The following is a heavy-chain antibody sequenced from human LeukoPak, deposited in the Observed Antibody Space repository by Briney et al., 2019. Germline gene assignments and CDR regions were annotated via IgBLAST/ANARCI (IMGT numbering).Heavy chain of an antibody. CDR1: GFTFSSYG. J-gene: IGHJ4*02. CDR3: ASPDAGGDSSGRPFPC. Sequence: PGGSLRLSCAASGFTFSSYGMHWVRQAPGKGLEWLADISFAGSHKYYADSVKGRFTISRDNSKNTLFLEMNSLRAEDMAVYDCASPDAGGDSSGRPFPCWGRGTLVTVPS. CDR2: ISFAGSHK. V-gene: IGHV3-30*03. D-gene: IGHD6-19*01.